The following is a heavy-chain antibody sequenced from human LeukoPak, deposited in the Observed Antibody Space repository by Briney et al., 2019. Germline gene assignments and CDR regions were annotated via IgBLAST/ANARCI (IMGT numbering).Heavy chain of an antibody. Sequence: ASVKVSCKASGYTFTSYDINWVRQATGQGLEWMGWMNPNSGNTGYAQKFQGSVTMTRNTSISTAYMELSSLRSEDTAVYYCARRWNYYYDSSGYYDAFDIWGQGTMVTVSS. CDR3: ARRWNYYYDSSGYYDAFDI. V-gene: IGHV1-8*01. CDR1: GYTFTSYD. D-gene: IGHD3-22*01. J-gene: IGHJ3*02. CDR2: MNPNSGNT.